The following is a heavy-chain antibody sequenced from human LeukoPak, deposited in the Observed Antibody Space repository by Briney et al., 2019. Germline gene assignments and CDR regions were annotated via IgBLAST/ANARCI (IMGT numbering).Heavy chain of an antibody. CDR1: GGTFSSYA. Sequence: SVKVSCKASGGTFSSYAISWVRQAPGQGLEWMGGIIPIFGTANYAQKFQGRVTITADESTSTAYMELSSLRSEDPAVYYCARVRAAAGMGYYFDYWGQGTLVTVSS. CDR3: ARVRAAAGMGYYFDY. D-gene: IGHD6-13*01. V-gene: IGHV1-69*13. J-gene: IGHJ4*02. CDR2: IIPIFGTA.